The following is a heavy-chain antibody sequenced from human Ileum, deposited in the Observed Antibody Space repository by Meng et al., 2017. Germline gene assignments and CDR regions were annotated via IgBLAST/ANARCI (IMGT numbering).Heavy chain of an antibody. CDR2: ISSRRRT. D-gene: IGHD3-16*01. CDR1: RGSISSGGYD. CDR3: ARVEGVGPFDY. J-gene: IGHJ4*02. Sequence: QVQEASPGMVKRAHPLSLTCPVSRGSISSGGYDWSWLRQHPGKGLEWIAYISSRRRTSYTPSLKSLVTISVDTSKNPFSLKLSSVTAADTAVYYCARVEGVGPFDYWGQGTLVTVSS. V-gene: IGHV4-31*01.